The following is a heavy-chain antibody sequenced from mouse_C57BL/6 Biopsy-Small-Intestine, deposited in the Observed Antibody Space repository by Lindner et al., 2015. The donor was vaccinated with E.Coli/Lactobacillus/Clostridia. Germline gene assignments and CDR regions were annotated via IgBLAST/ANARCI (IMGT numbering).Heavy chain of an antibody. CDR2: ISGYNGET. CDR3: ARDLEGQIVVVTAISHYGMDV. J-gene: IGHJ1*01. V-gene: IGHV1-20*01. Sequence: SVKVLLQGFLSYTFSSYAINVGATRPLDKGFEWLGWISGYNGETIYAQKFQGRVTMTTDTSTSTAYMELRSLRSDDTAVYYCARDLEGQIVVVTAISHYGMDVWGQGTTVTVSS. D-gene: IGHD2-13*01. CDR1: SYTFSSYA.